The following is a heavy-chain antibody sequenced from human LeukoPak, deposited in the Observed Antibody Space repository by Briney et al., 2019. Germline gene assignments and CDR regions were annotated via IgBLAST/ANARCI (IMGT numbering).Heavy chain of an antibody. CDR1: GFTFDDYA. V-gene: IGHV3-9*01. J-gene: IGHJ4*02. CDR2: ISWNSGSI. CDR3: ARDSPLDTSLDF. D-gene: IGHD3-22*01. Sequence: SGGSLRLSCAASGFTFDDYAMHWVRQAPGKGLEWVSGISWNSGSIGYADSVKGRFTISRDNAKNSLYLQMNSLRAEDTAVYYCARDSPLDTSLDFWGQGTLVTVSS.